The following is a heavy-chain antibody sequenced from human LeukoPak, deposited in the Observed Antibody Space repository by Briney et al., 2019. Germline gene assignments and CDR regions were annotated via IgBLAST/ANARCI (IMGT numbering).Heavy chain of an antibody. CDR3: ARRRVAGARYIRERLYDAFDI. V-gene: IGHV5-51*01. Sequence: GESLKISCKGSGYSFTNYWIGWVRPMPGKGLEWMGIIYPSDSDTRYSPSFQDQVTISADKSINTAFLQWSSLKASDNAMYYCARRRVAGARYIRERLYDAFDIWGQGTLVTVSS. CDR2: IYPSDSDT. J-gene: IGHJ3*02. CDR1: GYSFTNYW. D-gene: IGHD6-19*01.